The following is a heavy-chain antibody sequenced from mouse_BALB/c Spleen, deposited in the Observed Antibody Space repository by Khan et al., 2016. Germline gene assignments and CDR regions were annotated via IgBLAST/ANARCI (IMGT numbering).Heavy chain of an antibody. Sequence: VQLQESGPAVIKPSQSLSLTCIVSGFSITSSNYCWHWIRQPPGKGLEWMGRICYEGSIYYSSSIKSRSTIYRDKSLNKSFIKLTSVTNEDTAMYYCSKENPVYYDSMDYWGQGTSVTVSS. V-gene: IGHV12-1-1*01. CDR2: ICYEGSI. J-gene: IGHJ4*01. CDR3: SKENPVYYDSMDY. CDR1: GFSITSSNYC.